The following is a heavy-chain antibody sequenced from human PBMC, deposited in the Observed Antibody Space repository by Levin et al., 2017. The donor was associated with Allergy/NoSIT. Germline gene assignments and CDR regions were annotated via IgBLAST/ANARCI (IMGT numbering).Heavy chain of an antibody. CDR1: GFTFSSYG. CDR2: ISYDGSTK. D-gene: IGHD2-15*01. CDR3: AKSGGRYCSDGSCYFDY. Sequence: GESLKISCAASGFTFSSYGMHWVRQAPGKGLEWVAVISYDGSTKYYADSVKGRFSISRDNSQNTVYLQMNSLRDEDTAVYSCAKSGGRYCSDGSCYFDYWGQGTLVTVSS. J-gene: IGHJ4*02. V-gene: IGHV3-30*18.